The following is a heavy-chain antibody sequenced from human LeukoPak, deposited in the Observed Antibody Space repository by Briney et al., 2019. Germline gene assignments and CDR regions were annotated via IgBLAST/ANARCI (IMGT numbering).Heavy chain of an antibody. CDR3: ARSSDAYYYGSGSLLDY. CDR1: DYTFTSYG. V-gene: IGHV1-18*01. CDR2: ISAYNGNT. Sequence: ASVKVSCKASDYTFTSYGISWVRQAPGQGLEWMGWISAYNGNTNYAQKLQGRVTMTTDTSTSTAYMELRSLRSDDTAVYYCARSSDAYYYGSGSLLDYWGQGTLVTVSS. D-gene: IGHD3-10*01. J-gene: IGHJ4*02.